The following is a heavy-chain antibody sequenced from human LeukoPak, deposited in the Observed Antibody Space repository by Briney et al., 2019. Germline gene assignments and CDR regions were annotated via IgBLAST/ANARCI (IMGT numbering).Heavy chain of an antibody. D-gene: IGHD3-10*01. CDR1: GGSISSYY. CDR3: ARGNPLKVWFGELQAPYYFDY. CDR2: IYYSGST. V-gene: IGHV4-59*01. Sequence: SETLSLTCTVSGGSISSYYWSWIRQPPGKGLEWIGYIYYSGSTNYNPSLKSRVTISVDTSKNQFSLKLSSVTAADTAVHYCARGNPLKVWFGELQAPYYFDYWGQGTLVTVSS. J-gene: IGHJ4*02.